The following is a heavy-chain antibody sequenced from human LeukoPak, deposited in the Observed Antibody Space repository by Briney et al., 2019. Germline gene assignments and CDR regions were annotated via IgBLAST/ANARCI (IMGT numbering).Heavy chain of an antibody. CDR2: INVYSSDT. CDR3: ARRPLGWFGESDLNWFDP. Sequence: GASVKVSCKTSGYTFRNYAINWVRQAPGQGLEWMGWINVYSSDTNYAQKFQGRVSMTTDTSTSTAYMELRSLRSDDTAVYYCARRPLGWFGESDLNWFDPWGQGTLVTVSS. J-gene: IGHJ5*02. CDR1: GYTFRNYA. D-gene: IGHD3-10*01. V-gene: IGHV1-18*01.